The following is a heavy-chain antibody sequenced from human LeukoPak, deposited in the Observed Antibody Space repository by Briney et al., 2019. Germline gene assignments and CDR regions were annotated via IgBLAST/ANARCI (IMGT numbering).Heavy chain of an antibody. Sequence: SETLSLTCTVSGGSITSNSYYWGWIRQPPGKGLEWIGSTYYTGDTYYNPSLKRRVTISVDTSKNHFSLKLSSVTAADTAVYYCARERREQLLPPYTRSVTYFDYWGQGTLVTVSS. CDR3: ARERREQLLPPYTRSVTYFDY. CDR1: GGSITSNSYY. J-gene: IGHJ4*02. D-gene: IGHD2-2*01. CDR2: TYYTGDT. V-gene: IGHV4-39*07.